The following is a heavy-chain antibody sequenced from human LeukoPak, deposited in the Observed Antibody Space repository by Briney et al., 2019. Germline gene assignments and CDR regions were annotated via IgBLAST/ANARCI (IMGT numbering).Heavy chain of an antibody. Sequence: SETLSLTCTVSGGSISSSSYYWGWIRQPPGKGLEWIGSIYYSGSTYYNPSLKSRVTISVDTSKNQFSLKLSSVTAADTAVYYCARGAYYYDSSGYYTGYYYYYMDVWGKGTTVTISS. D-gene: IGHD3-22*01. CDR1: GGSISSSSYY. CDR3: ARGAYYYDSSGYYTGYYYYYMDV. J-gene: IGHJ6*03. V-gene: IGHV4-39*01. CDR2: IYYSGST.